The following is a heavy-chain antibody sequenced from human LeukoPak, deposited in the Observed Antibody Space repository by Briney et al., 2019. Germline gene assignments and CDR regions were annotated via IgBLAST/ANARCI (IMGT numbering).Heavy chain of an antibody. D-gene: IGHD2/OR15-2a*01. CDR1: GFIFDDYA. J-gene: IGHJ3*02. CDR3: ARSVMTGSTTRAFDM. CDR2: ISSSSSHI. Sequence: GGSLRLSCAASGFIFDDYAMHWVRQVPGKGLEWVSSISSSSSHIFYADSVKGRFTISRDNARNALDLQMNSLRAEDAAVYYCARSVMTGSTTRAFDMWGQGTMVTVSS. V-gene: IGHV3-21*01.